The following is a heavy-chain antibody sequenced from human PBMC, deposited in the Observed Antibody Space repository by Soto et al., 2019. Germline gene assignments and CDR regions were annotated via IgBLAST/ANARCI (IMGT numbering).Heavy chain of an antibody. Sequence: GASVKVSCKASGGTFSSYAISWVRQAPGQGLEWMGGIIPIFGTANYAQKFQGRVTITADESTSTAYMELSSLRSEDTAVYYCARYDSSNLYGMDVWGQGTTVTVSS. D-gene: IGHD6-13*01. V-gene: IGHV1-69*13. CDR1: GGTFSSYA. CDR2: IIPIFGTA. CDR3: ARYDSSNLYGMDV. J-gene: IGHJ6*02.